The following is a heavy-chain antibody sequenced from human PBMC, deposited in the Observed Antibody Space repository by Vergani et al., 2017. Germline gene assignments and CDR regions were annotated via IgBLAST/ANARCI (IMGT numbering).Heavy chain of an antibody. Sequence: EVDLVESGGGLAQPGGSLRLSCEASGITFWKFGMHWVRQGPGKGLEWVSGISWNSGAVDYADSVRGRFTISRDNAKNSLFLEMNSLRFEDTAVYFCTTGSVYYHDSAGHGYDPYTGFDLWGQGTLVTVSS. J-gene: IGHJ3*01. CDR3: TTGSVYYHDSAGHGYDPYTGFDL. CDR2: ISWNSGAV. CDR1: GITFWKFG. D-gene: IGHD5-12*01. V-gene: IGHV3-9*01.